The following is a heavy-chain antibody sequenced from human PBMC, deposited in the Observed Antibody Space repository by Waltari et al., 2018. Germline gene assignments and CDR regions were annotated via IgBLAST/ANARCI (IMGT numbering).Heavy chain of an antibody. CDR3: ARRPTGYFEY. D-gene: IGHD3-10*01. Sequence: QLQLQESGPGLVKPSETLSLTCIVSGGSISSSGYSWDWIRQSPGKGREWIGCIYYSGTTYDSPALKRRGSLAVDTSKNQFSLRLSSVTAADTAVYYCARRPTGYFEYWGQGTLVTVSS. CDR2: IYYSGTT. J-gene: IGHJ4*02. CDR1: GGSISSSGYS. V-gene: IGHV4-39*01.